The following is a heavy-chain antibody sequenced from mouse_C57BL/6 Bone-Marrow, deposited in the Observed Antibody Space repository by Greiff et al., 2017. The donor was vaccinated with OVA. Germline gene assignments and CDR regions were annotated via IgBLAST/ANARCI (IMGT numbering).Heavy chain of an antibody. CDR3: VRDYYGSSYGTYWYFDV. V-gene: IGHV10-1*01. CDR1: GFSFNTYA. Sequence: EVMLVESGGGLVQPKGSLKLSCAASGFSFNTYAMNWVRQAPGKGLEWVARIRSKSNNYATYYADSVKDRFTISRDDSESMLYLQMNNLKTEDTAMYYCVRDYYGSSYGTYWYFDVWGTGTTVTVSS. J-gene: IGHJ1*03. CDR2: IRSKSNNYAT. D-gene: IGHD1-1*01.